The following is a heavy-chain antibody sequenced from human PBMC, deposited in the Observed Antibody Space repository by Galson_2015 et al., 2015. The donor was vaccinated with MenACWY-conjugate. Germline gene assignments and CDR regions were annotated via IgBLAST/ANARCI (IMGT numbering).Heavy chain of an antibody. Sequence: SLRLSCAASGFTFSRYAMHWVRQAPGKGLEWVAVIWYDGSKTYYADSVKGRFTISRDDSKNTLYLQMNSLKTDDTAVYYCTTLTMILVHDDYWGQGTLVTVSS. J-gene: IGHJ4*02. CDR3: TTLTMILVHDDY. CDR2: IWYDGSKT. CDR1: GFTFSRYA. D-gene: IGHD3-22*01. V-gene: IGHV3-33*01.